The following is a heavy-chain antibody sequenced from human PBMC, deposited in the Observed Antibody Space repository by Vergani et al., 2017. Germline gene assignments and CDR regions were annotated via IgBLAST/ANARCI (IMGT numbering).Heavy chain of an antibody. J-gene: IGHJ6*02. Sequence: VQLVESGGGLVKPGGSLRLSCAASGFTFSSYGMHWVRQAPGKGLEWVAVISYDGSNKYYADSVKGRFTISRDNSKNTLYLQMNSLRAEDTAVYYCAKEYYDFWSGYYYYGMDVWGQGTTVTVSS. D-gene: IGHD3-3*01. V-gene: IGHV3-30*18. CDR1: GFTFSSYG. CDR2: ISYDGSNK. CDR3: AKEYYDFWSGYYYYGMDV.